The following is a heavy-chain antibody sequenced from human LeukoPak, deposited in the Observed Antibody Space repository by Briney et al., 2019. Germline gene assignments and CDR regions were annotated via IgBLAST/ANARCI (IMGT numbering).Heavy chain of an antibody. CDR1: GGSISSYY. CDR3: ARGIAAAGNNWFDP. J-gene: IGHJ5*02. D-gene: IGHD6-13*01. Sequence: SETLSLTCTVSGGSISSYYWSWIRQPPGKGLEWIGEIYHSGSTNYNPSLKSRVTISVDKSKNQFSLKLSSVTAADTAVYYCARGIAAAGNNWFDPWGQGTLVTVSS. CDR2: IYHSGST. V-gene: IGHV4-59*12.